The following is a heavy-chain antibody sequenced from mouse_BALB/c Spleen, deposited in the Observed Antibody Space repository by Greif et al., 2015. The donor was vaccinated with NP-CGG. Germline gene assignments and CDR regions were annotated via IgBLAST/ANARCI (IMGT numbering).Heavy chain of an antibody. CDR1: GFTFSDFY. V-gene: IGHV7-1*02. CDR2: SRNKANDYTT. Sequence: EVHLVESGGGLVQPGGSLRLSCATSGFTFSDFYMEWVRQPPGKRLEWIAASRNKANDYTTEYSASVKGRFIVSRDTSQSILYLQMNALRAEDTAIYYCARDAKYGNDWYFDVWGAGTTVTVSS. J-gene: IGHJ1*01. D-gene: IGHD2-10*02. CDR3: ARDAKYGNDWYFDV.